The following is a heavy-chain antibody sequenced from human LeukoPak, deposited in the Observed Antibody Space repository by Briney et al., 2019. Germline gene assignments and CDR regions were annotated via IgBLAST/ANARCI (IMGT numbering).Heavy chain of an antibody. CDR1: GFTFSSYA. CDR2: ISGSGGST. Sequence: GGSLRLSCAASGFTFSSYAMSWVRQAPGKGLEWVSAISGSGGSTYYADSVKGRFTISRDNSKNTLYLQMNSLRAEDTAVYYCAKRQWLFGYYYYMDVWGKGTTVTVSS. V-gene: IGHV3-23*01. J-gene: IGHJ6*03. CDR3: AKRQWLFGYYYYMDV. D-gene: IGHD3-22*01.